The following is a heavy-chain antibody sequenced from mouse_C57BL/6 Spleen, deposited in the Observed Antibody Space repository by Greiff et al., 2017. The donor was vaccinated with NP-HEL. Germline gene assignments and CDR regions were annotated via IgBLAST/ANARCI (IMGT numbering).Heavy chain of an antibody. CDR1: GFTFSSYG. V-gene: IGHV5-6*01. Sequence: EVQLVESGGDLVKPGGSLKLSCAASGFTFSSYGMSWVRQTPDKRLEWVATISSGGSYTYYPDSVKGRFTISRDNAKNTLYLQMSSLKSEDTAMYYCARHDTTVVDAMDYWGQGTSVTVSS. D-gene: IGHD1-1*01. J-gene: IGHJ4*01. CDR3: ARHDTTVVDAMDY. CDR2: ISSGGSYT.